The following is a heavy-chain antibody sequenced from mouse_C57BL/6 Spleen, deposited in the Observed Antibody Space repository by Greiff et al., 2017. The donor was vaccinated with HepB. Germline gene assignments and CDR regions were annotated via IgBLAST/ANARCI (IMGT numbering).Heavy chain of an antibody. CDR3: ARWNSTMVMTGAMDY. V-gene: IGHV1-18*01. J-gene: IGHJ4*01. D-gene: IGHD2-2*01. Sequence: EVQLQQSGPELVKPGASVKIPCKASGYTFTDYNMDWVKQSHGKSLEWIGDINPNNGGTIYNQKFKGKATLTVDKSSSTAYMELRSLTSEDTAVYYCARWNSTMVMTGAMDYWGQGTSVTVSS. CDR1: GYTFTDYN. CDR2: INPNNGGT.